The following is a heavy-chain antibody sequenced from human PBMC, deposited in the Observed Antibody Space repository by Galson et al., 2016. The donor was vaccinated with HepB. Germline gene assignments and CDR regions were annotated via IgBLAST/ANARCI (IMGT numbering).Heavy chain of an antibody. D-gene: IGHD2-15*01. V-gene: IGHV3-7*01. CDR1: GFTFWSYW. CDR3: AKNAQCTGGTCYLIDS. J-gene: IGHJ4*02. Sequence: SLRLSCAGSGFTFWSYWMTWVRQAPGKGLEWVANINQDGSAKHYVDSVKGRFTVSRDNAKNSLFLQMNRLRDDDTAVYFCAKNAQCTGGTCYLIDSWGQRMLVSVSS. CDR2: INQDGSAK.